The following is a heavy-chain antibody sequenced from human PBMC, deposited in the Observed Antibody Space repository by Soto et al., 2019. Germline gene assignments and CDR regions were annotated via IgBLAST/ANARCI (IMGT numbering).Heavy chain of an antibody. CDR2: ISGSGGST. CDR3: ATTKGGWGDY. Sequence: EVQLLESGGGLVQPGGSLRLSCAASGFTFSSYAMSWVRQAPGKGLEWVSAISGSGGSTYYADSVKGRFTISRDNSKNTLYLQMTSLSAADTAVYYCATTKGGWGDYWGQGTLVTVSS. V-gene: IGHV3-23*01. D-gene: IGHD1-1*01. CDR1: GFTFSSYA. J-gene: IGHJ4*02.